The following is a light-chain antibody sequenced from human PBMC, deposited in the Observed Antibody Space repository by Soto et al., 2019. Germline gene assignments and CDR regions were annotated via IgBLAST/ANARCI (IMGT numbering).Light chain of an antibody. CDR3: ESWDSNTHTV. CDR1: SGHSSYI. J-gene: IGLJ3*02. Sequence: QPVLTQSSSASASLGSSVKLTCTLSSGHSSYIIAWHQQQPGKAPRYLMKLEGSGSYNKGSGVPDRFSGSSSGADRYLTISNLQVEDEADYCCESWDSNTHTVFGGGTKVTVL. V-gene: IGLV4-60*02. CDR2: LEGSGSY.